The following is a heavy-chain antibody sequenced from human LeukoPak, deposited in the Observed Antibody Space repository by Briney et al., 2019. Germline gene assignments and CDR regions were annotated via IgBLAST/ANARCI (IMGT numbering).Heavy chain of an antibody. D-gene: IGHD2-21*02. J-gene: IGHJ2*01. CDR3: ARHVSSDLRIVVVTSDWYFDR. CDR2: IYYSWSN. V-gene: IGHV4-39*01. CDR1: GGFISSSRFY. Sequence: PSEALSLTCIVSGGFISSSRFYWGWIRQPPGKGLEWIGTIYYSWSNYYNPSLKSPVTIPADTSKDQFSLNLSSVTGSDTGVYYCARHVSSDLRIVVVTSDWYFDRWGRGTLVTVSS.